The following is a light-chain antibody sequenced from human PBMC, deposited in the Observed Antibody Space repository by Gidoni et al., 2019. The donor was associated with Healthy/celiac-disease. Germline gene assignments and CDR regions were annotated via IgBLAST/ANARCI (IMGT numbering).Light chain of an antibody. J-gene: IGKJ1*01. Sequence: DIQLPQSPSSLSASVGDRVTITCRASQSISSYLNWYQQKPGKAPKLLIYAASSLQSGVPSRFSGSGSETDFTLTISSLQPEDFATYYCQQSYSTLWTFGQGTKVEIK. V-gene: IGKV1-39*01. CDR2: AAS. CDR3: QQSYSTLWT. CDR1: QSISSY.